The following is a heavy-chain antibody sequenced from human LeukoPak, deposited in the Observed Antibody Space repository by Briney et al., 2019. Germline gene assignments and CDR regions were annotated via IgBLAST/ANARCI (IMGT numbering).Heavy chain of an antibody. CDR2: INNEGSST. V-gene: IGHV3-74*01. CDR3: VRGRPGYYFDQ. Sequence: GGALRLSCAASRFTFATYSMNWVRQAPGKGLMWVSRINNEGSSTTYADSVKGRFTISRDNAKNTLYLQMNSLSVEDTAVYYCVRGRPGYYFDQWGQGILGAVSS. D-gene: IGHD3-3*01. J-gene: IGHJ4*02. CDR1: RFTFATYS.